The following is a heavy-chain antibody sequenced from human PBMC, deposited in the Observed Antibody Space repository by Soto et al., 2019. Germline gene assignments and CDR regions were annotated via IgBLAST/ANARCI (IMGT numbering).Heavy chain of an antibody. CDR3: ARLGHVDYYDSSGYRGYFQH. Sequence: QVQLQESGPGLVKPSETLSLTCTVSGGSISSYYWSWIRQPPGKGLEWIGYVYYRGSTTYNPALSSRVTISVDTSKNQFSLKLSSVTAADTAVYYCARLGHVDYYDSSGYRGYFQHLGQCTLVPVSS. CDR1: GGSISSYY. J-gene: IGHJ1*01. D-gene: IGHD3-22*01. CDR2: VYYRGST. V-gene: IGHV4-59*01.